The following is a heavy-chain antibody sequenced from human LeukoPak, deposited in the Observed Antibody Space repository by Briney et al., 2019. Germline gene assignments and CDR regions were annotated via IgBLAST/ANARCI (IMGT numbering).Heavy chain of an antibody. Sequence: SETLSLTCAVYGGSFSGYYWSWIRQPPGKGLEWIGEINHSGSTNYNPSLKSRVTISVDTSRNQFSLKLSSVTAVDTAVYYCARKATTGPTKAAFDIWGQGTMVTVSS. J-gene: IGHJ3*02. V-gene: IGHV4-34*01. CDR3: ARKATTGPTKAAFDI. CDR2: INHSGST. D-gene: IGHD4-17*01. CDR1: GGSFSGYY.